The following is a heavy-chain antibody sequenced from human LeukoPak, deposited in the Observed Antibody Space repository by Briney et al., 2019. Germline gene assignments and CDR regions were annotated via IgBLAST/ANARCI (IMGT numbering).Heavy chain of an antibody. J-gene: IGHJ5*02. V-gene: IGHV1-18*01. Sequence: ASVKVSCKASGYTFTSYGISWVRQAPGQGLEWMGWISAYNGNTNYAQKLQGRVTMTTDTSTSTAYMELRSLRSDDTAVYYCARTPDDSSGYHPYNWFDPWGQGTLVTVSS. CDR2: ISAYNGNT. CDR3: ARTPDDSSGYHPYNWFDP. D-gene: IGHD3-22*01. CDR1: GYTFTSYG.